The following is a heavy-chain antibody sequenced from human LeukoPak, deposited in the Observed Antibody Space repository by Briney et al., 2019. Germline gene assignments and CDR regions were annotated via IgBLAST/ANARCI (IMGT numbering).Heavy chain of an antibody. CDR2: INHSGST. CDR3: ARRINYDFWSGSFNWFDP. V-gene: IGHV4-34*01. Sequence: SETLSLTCAVYGGSFSGYYWSWIRQPPGKRLEWIGEINHSGSTNYNPSLKSRVTISVDTSKNQFSLKLSSVTAADTAVYYCARRINYDFWSGSFNWFDPWGQGTLVTVSS. CDR1: GGSFSGYY. J-gene: IGHJ5*02. D-gene: IGHD3-3*01.